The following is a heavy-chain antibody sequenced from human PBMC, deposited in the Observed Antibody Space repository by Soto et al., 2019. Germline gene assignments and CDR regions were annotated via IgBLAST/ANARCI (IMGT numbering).Heavy chain of an antibody. Sequence: QVQLVESGGGVVQPGRSLRLSCAASGFTFSSYVIHWVRQAPGKGLEWVAVMSYDGGHKYYADSVKGRFTISRDNSKNTMYLQMNNLRTEDTAVYYCERNTQCGGWLIDYWGQGTLVTVSS. V-gene: IGHV3-30-3*01. J-gene: IGHJ4*02. CDR1: GFTFSSYV. CDR3: ERNTQCGGWLIDY. D-gene: IGHD6-19*01. CDR2: MSYDGGHK.